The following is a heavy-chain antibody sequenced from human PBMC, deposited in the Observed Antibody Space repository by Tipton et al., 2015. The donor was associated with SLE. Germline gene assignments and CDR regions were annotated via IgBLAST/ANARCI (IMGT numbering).Heavy chain of an antibody. CDR3: ARDRLGIIVLPTTIGDH. V-gene: IGHV3-11*01. Sequence: SLRLSCTASGFTFSDYYMSWIRQAPGKGLEWISYISDSGSSIYYADSVKGRFTISRDNAKNSLYLQMNSLRGDDTAVYYCARDRLGIIVLPTTIGDHWGQGTLVTVSS. CDR2: ISDSGSSI. CDR1: GFTFSDYY. J-gene: IGHJ4*02. D-gene: IGHD2/OR15-2a*01.